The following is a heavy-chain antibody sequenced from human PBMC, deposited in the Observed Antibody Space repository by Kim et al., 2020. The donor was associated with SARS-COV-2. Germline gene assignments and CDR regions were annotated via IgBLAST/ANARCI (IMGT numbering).Heavy chain of an antibody. CDR3: ARQYYYDSSAGGLVDY. CDR2: MNPNSGNT. J-gene: IGHJ4*02. CDR1: GYTFTSYD. Sequence: ASVKVSCKASGYTFTSYDINWVRQATGQGLEWMGWMNPNSGNTGYAQKFQGRVTMTRNTSISTAYMELSSLRSEDTAVYYCARQYYYDSSAGGLVDYWGQGTLVTVSS. V-gene: IGHV1-8*01. D-gene: IGHD3-22*01.